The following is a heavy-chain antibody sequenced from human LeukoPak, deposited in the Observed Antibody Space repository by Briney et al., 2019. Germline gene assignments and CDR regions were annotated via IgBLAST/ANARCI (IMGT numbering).Heavy chain of an antibody. D-gene: IGHD3-10*01. CDR3: ATAGSSELLWDYAMDV. J-gene: IGHJ6*02. Sequence: GGSLRLSCAASVFTVSSNYMSWGRQAPGKGLEWVSLIYAGGSTYYADAVKGRFTISRHNSKNTLHLQMNSLRVEDTAVYYCATAGSSELLWDYAMDVWGQGTTVTVSS. V-gene: IGHV3-53*04. CDR1: VFTVSSNY. CDR2: IYAGGST.